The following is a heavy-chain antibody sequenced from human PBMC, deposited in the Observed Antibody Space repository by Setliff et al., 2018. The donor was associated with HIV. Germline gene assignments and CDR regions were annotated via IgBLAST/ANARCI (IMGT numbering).Heavy chain of an antibody. D-gene: IGHD2-21*01. CDR3: ARAPRSPLRWRDNLLSSSSFFMDV. CDR2: IYPGDSDT. J-gene: IGHJ6*03. V-gene: IGHV5-51*01. CDR1: GYTFTNYW. Sequence: PGESLKISCKGSGYTFTNYWIAWVRQMPGKGLEWMGIIYPGDSDTRYSPSFQGQVTISADESISTAYLQWSSLKASDSAIYYCARAPRSPLRWRDNLLSSSSFFMDVWGKGTTVTV.